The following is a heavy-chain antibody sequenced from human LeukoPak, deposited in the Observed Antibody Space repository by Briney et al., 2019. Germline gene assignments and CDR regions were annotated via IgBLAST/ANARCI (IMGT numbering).Heavy chain of an antibody. V-gene: IGHV4-59*01. Sequence: PSETLSLTCTVSGGSISSYYWSWIRQPPGKGLEWIGYIYYSGSTNYNPSLKSRVTISVDTSKNQFSLKLSSVTAADTAVYYCARDRVSGGYVTFDYWGQGTLVTVSS. D-gene: IGHD5-12*01. CDR1: GGSISSYY. CDR2: IYYSGST. CDR3: ARDRVSGGYVTFDY. J-gene: IGHJ4*02.